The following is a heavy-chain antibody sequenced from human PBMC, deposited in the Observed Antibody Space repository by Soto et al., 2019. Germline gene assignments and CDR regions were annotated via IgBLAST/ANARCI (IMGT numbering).Heavy chain of an antibody. CDR2: ISHTGTT. J-gene: IGHJ6*02. V-gene: IGHV4-38-2*02. Sequence: SETLSLTCPVSGFPISSPYSWGWIRQPPGKGLEWIGSISHTGTTSYSPSLTSRVSISVDTSKNQVSLKLTSVTAADTAVYFCARVTMVIRDSDHFGVDVWGHGTTVTVSS. D-gene: IGHD4-17*01. CDR3: ARVTMVIRDSDHFGVDV. CDR1: GFPISSPYS.